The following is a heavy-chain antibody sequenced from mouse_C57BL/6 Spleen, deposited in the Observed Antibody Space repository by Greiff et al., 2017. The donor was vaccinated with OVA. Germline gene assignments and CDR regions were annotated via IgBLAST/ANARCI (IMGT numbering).Heavy chain of an antibody. CDR3: ARGIYDYPFAY. V-gene: IGHV3-1*01. CDR1: GYSITSGYD. Sequence: EVQGVESGPGMVKPSQSLSLTCTVTGYSITSGYDWHWIRHFPGNKLAWMGYISYSGSTNYNPSLKSRISITHDTSKNHFFLKLNSVTTEDTATYYCARGIYDYPFAYWGQGTLVTVSA. CDR2: ISYSGST. J-gene: IGHJ3*01. D-gene: IGHD2-4*01.